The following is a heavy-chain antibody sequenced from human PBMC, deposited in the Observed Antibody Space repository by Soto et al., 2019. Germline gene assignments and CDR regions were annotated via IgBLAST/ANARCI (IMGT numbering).Heavy chain of an antibody. D-gene: IGHD5-12*01. CDR3: AKEVTPTWLQQLES. Sequence: EVQLVESGGGLVQPGRSLRLSCAASGFNFDDYVMHWVRQAPGKGLEWVARISWNGDDIGYAYSVKGRFTISRDNAKNSLFLQMTSLRTEDSGLYYCAKEVTPTWLQQLESWGQGTLVTVSS. V-gene: IGHV3-9*01. J-gene: IGHJ4*02. CDR2: ISWNGDDI. CDR1: GFNFDDYV.